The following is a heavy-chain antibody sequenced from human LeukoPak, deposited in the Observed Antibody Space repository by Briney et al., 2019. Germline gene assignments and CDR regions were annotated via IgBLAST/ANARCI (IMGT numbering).Heavy chain of an antibody. Sequence: GGSLRLSCVASGFTFNSYAMSWVRQAPGKGLEWVSAISGSGGSTYYADYVKGRFTISRDNSKSTLYLQMNSLGAEDTALYYCAKDNGYCTSTSCFLEYWGRGTLVTVSS. D-gene: IGHD2-2*03. J-gene: IGHJ4*02. V-gene: IGHV3-23*01. CDR2: ISGSGGST. CDR3: AKDNGYCTSTSCFLEY. CDR1: GFTFNSYA.